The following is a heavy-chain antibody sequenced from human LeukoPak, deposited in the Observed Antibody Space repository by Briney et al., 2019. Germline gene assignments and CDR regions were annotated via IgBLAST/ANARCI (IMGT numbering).Heavy chain of an antibody. CDR2: INPNSGGT. V-gene: IGHV1-2*02. D-gene: IGHD6-13*01. J-gene: IGHJ4*02. Sequence: GASVTVSCKASGYTFTGYYMHWVRQAPGQGLEWMGWINPNSGGTNYAQKFQGRVTMTRDTSISTAYMELSRLRSDDTAVYYCARDPGGSSWYFDYWGQGTLVTVSS. CDR3: ARDPGGSSWYFDY. CDR1: GYTFTGYY.